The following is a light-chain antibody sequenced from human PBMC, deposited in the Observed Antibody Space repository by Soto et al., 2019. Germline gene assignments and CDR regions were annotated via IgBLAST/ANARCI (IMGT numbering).Light chain of an antibody. Sequence: EFVLTQSPGTLSLSPGERATLSCRASQSISSSFLAWYQQKPGQAPRLLIYGASSRGTGIPDRFSGSGSGTDITLTISRLEPEDFAVYYCQHYGSSPPFTFCGGTEVEIK. CDR3: QHYGSSPPFT. V-gene: IGKV3-20*01. J-gene: IGKJ4*01. CDR2: GAS. CDR1: QSISSSF.